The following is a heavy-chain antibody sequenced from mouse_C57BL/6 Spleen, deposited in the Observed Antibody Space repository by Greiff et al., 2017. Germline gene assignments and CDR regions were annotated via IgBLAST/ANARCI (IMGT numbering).Heavy chain of an antibody. CDR2: IYPGDGDT. Sequence: QVQLQQSGPELVKPGASVKISCKASGYAFSSSWMNWVKQRPGKGLEWIGRIYPGDGDTNYNGKFKGKATLTAAKSSSTAYMQLSSLTSEDSAVYFCARSAYGSSYVNYWGQGTTRTVSS. CDR1: GYAFSSSW. J-gene: IGHJ2*01. V-gene: IGHV1-82*01. CDR3: ARSAYGSSYVNY. D-gene: IGHD1-1*01.